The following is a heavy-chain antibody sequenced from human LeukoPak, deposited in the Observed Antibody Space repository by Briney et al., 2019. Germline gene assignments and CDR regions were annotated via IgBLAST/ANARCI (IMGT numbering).Heavy chain of an antibody. J-gene: IGHJ6*03. Sequence: ASVKVSCKASGYTFTSYDINWVRQATGQGLEWMGWMNPNSGNTGYAQKFQGRVTMTRNTSISTAYMELSSLRSEDTAVYYCARGLREITMVRGVGYYYYYMDVWGKGTTVTVSS. D-gene: IGHD3-10*01. CDR2: MNPNSGNT. V-gene: IGHV1-8*01. CDR1: GYTFTSYD. CDR3: ARGLREITMVRGVGYYYYYMDV.